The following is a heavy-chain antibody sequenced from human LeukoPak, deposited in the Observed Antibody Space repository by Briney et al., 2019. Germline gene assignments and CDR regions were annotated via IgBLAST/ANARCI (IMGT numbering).Heavy chain of an antibody. J-gene: IGHJ4*02. D-gene: IGHD2-2*01. CDR3: ARSHCSSTSCYGDFDY. CDR2: IGGNGKT. CDR1: GITFSSYA. Sequence: PGGSLRLSCAASGITFSSYAMSWVRQAPGKGLEWVAGIGGNGKTSYADSVKGRFTISRDNSKNTLYLQMSSLGAEDTAVYYCARSHCSSTSCYGDFDYWGQGTLVTVSS. V-gene: IGHV3-23*01.